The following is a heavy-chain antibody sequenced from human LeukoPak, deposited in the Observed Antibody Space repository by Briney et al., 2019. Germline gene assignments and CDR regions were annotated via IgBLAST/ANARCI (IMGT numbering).Heavy chain of an antibody. CDR3: ATYGDYFDY. Sequence: SETLSLTCTVSGGSISSYYWSWIRQPPGKGLEWIGYIYYSGSTNYNPSLKSRVTISVDTSKNQFSLKLSSMTAADTAVYYCATYGDYFDYWGQGTLVTVSS. D-gene: IGHD4-17*01. CDR1: GGSISSYY. J-gene: IGHJ4*02. CDR2: IYYSGST. V-gene: IGHV4-59*01.